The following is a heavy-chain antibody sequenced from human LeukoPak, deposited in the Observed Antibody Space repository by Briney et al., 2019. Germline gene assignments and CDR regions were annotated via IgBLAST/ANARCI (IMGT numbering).Heavy chain of an antibody. Sequence: GGSLRLSCAASGFTFSSYWMSWVRQAPGKGLEWVANIKQDGSEKYYVDSVKGRFTISRDNAKNSLYLQMNSLRAEDTAVYYCASRIAARTRYYYGMDVWGQGTTVTVSS. CDR1: GFTFSSYW. V-gene: IGHV3-7*01. CDR3: ASRIAARTRYYYGMDV. J-gene: IGHJ6*02. D-gene: IGHD6-6*01. CDR2: IKQDGSEK.